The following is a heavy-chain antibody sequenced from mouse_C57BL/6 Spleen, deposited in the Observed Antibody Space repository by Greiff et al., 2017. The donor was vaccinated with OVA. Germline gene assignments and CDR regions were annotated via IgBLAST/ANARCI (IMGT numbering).Heavy chain of an antibody. Sequence: QVQLQQPGAELVMPGASVKLSCKASGYTFTSYWMHWVKQRPGQGLEWIGEIDPSASYTNYNQKFKGKSTLTVDKSSSTAYMQLSSLTSEDSAVYYCARSRTPRNWNVYYYAMDYWGQGTSVTVSS. CDR3: ARSRTPRNWNVYYYAMDY. J-gene: IGHJ4*01. CDR2: IDPSASYT. CDR1: GYTFTSYW. D-gene: IGHD4-1*01. V-gene: IGHV1-69*01.